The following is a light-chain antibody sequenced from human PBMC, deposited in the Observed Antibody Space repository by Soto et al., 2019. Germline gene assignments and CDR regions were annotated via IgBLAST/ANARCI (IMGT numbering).Light chain of an antibody. CDR1: QTVGKD. CDR3: QKRSACPFT. J-gene: IGKJ4*01. Sequence: IVLTQSPATLSLSPGERATLSCRASQTVGKDIAWYQVRPGQAPRLLIFDASTRATGGPPRFSGSRSGSDFPRTITSLDPEEFAPDYCQKRSACPFTFGGGT. V-gene: IGKV3-11*01. CDR2: DAS.